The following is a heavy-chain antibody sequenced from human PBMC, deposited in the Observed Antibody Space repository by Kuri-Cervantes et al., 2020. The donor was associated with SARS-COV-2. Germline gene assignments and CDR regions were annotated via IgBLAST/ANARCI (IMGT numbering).Heavy chain of an antibody. V-gene: IGHV3-23*01. CDR2: ISGNADFT. CDR3: AKGHNSGWHKPPIDY. D-gene: IGHD6-19*01. CDR1: GFNFNNFD. J-gene: IGHJ4*02. Sequence: GESLKISCAASGFNFNNFDINWVRQAPGKGLEWVSLISGNADFTYYADSVKGRFTISRDNSKNTLYLQMDSLRAEDTAVYYCAKGHNSGWHKPPIDYWGQGALVTVSS.